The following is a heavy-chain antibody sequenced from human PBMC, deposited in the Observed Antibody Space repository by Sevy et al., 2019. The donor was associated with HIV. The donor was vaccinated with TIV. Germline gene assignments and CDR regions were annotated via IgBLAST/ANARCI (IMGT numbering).Heavy chain of an antibody. D-gene: IGHD3-3*01. CDR2: IKQDGSEK. CDR3: ARVVEGYDFWSGYSTKGWFDP. Sequence: GGSPRLSCAASGFTFSSYWMSWVRQAPGKGLEWVANIKQDGSEKYYVDSVKGRFTISRDNAKNSLYLQMNSLRAEDTAVYYCARVVEGYDFWSGYSTKGWFDPWGQGTLVTVSS. V-gene: IGHV3-7*01. J-gene: IGHJ5*02. CDR1: GFTFSSYW.